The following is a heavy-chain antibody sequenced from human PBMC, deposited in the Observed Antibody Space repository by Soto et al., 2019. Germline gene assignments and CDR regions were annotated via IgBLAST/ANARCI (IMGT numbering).Heavy chain of an antibody. CDR1: GFTFSSYS. CDR3: ARGGHRLLVVVITTGAFDI. CDR2: ISSSSSTI. Sequence: PGGSLRLSCAASGFTFSSYSMNWVRQAPGKGLEWVSYISSSSSTIYYADSVKGRFTISRDNAKNSLYLQMNSLRDEDTAVYYCARGGHRLLVVVITTGAFDIWGQGTMVTVSS. D-gene: IGHD3-22*01. V-gene: IGHV3-48*02. J-gene: IGHJ3*02.